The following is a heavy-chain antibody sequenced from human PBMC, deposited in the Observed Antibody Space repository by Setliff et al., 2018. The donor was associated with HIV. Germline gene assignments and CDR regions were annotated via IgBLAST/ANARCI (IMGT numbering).Heavy chain of an antibody. D-gene: IGHD2-21*01. Sequence: GESLKISCKTSGYVFTSYWIGWVRQTPGKGLEWVGTIYPGNSDIRYNPSFQIQITISADKSIATAYLQLNNLKASDTATYYCARRDGRSMNAFQIWGPGTMVTVSS. J-gene: IGHJ3*01. CDR3: ARRDGRSMNAFQI. V-gene: IGHV5-51*01. CDR1: GYVFTSYW. CDR2: IYPGNSDI.